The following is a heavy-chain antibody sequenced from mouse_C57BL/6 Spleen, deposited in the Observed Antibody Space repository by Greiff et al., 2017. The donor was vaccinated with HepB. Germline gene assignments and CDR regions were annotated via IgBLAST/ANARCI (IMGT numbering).Heavy chain of an antibody. CDR1: GFSLTSYG. D-gene: IGHD1-1*01. CDR3: AKNSPSTVVATDWYFDV. V-gene: IGHV2-5*01. Sequence: VQLQQSGPGLVQPSQSLSITCTVSGFSLTSYGVHWVRQSPGKGLEWLGVIWRGGSTDYNAAFMSRLSITKDNAKSQVFFKMNSLQADDTAIYYCAKNSPSTVVATDWYFDVWGTGTTVTVSS. J-gene: IGHJ1*03. CDR2: IWRGGST.